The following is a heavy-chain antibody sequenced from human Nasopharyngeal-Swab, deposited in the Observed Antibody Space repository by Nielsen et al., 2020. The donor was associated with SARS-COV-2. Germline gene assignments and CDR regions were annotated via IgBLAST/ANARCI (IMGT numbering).Heavy chain of an antibody. CDR3: ARDAPAHYGAFY. CDR2: ITGNGDTT. Sequence: GESLKISCAASGFTFSSYSMRWLRQAPGKGLEWVSTITGNGDTTYYAESVKGRFSISRDSSKNTLYLQMDSLRGEDTAVYYCARDAPAHYGAFYWGRGTLVTVSP. V-gene: IGHV3-23*01. CDR1: GFTFSSYS. J-gene: IGHJ4*02. D-gene: IGHD4-17*01.